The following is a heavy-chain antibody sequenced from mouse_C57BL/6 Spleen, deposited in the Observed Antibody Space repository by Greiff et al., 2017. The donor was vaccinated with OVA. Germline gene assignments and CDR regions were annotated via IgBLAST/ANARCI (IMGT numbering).Heavy chain of an antibody. J-gene: IGHJ1*03. CDR2: IYPGSGST. CDR3: ARGYYYGSSYWYFDV. CDR1: GYTFTSYW. D-gene: IGHD1-1*01. Sequence: VKLVESGAELVKPGASVKMSCKASGYTFTSYWITWVKQRPGQGLEWIGDIYPGSGSTNYNEKFKSKATLTVDTSSSTAYMQLSSLPSEDSAVYYCARGYYYGSSYWYFDVWGTGTTVTVSS. V-gene: IGHV1-55*01.